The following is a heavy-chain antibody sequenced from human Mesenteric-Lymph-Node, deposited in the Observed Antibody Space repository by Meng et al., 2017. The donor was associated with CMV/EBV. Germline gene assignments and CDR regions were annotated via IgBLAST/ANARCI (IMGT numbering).Heavy chain of an antibody. CDR1: GGTFSSYT. Sequence: SVKVSCKASGGTFSSYTISWVRQAPGQGLEWMGRIIPILGIANYAQKFQGRVTITADKSTSTAYMELSSLRSEDTAVYYCATSYSSGWYDPYYYYYYGMDVWGQGTTVTVSS. CDR2: IIPILGIA. CDR3: ATSYSSGWYDPYYYYYYGMDV. V-gene: IGHV1-69*02. J-gene: IGHJ6*02. D-gene: IGHD6-19*01.